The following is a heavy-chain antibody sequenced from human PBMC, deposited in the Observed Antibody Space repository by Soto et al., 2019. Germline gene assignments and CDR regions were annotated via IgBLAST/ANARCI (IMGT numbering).Heavy chain of an antibody. V-gene: IGHV3-21*01. CDR2: ISSSSSYI. CDR3: ARASGPSAAISY. D-gene: IGHD2-2*01. CDR1: GFTFSSYS. Sequence: GGSLRLSCAASGFTFSSYSMNWVRQAPGKGLEWVSSISSSSSYIYYADSVKGRFTISRDNAKNSLYLQMNSLRAEDTAVYYCARASGPSAAISYWGQGTLVTVSS. J-gene: IGHJ4*02.